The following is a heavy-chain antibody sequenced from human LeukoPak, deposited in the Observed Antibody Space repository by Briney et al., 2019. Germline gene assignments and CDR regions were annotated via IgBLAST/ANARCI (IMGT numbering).Heavy chain of an antibody. CDR1: GFTFSSYS. CDR3: VRMNYVSSGWGAPFDH. J-gene: IGHJ4*02. V-gene: IGHV3-48*04. D-gene: IGHD1-7*01. Sequence: GGSLRLSCAASGFTFSSYSMNWVRRAPGKGLEWLSYIRSSGSTIYYADSVKGRFTISRDNAKNSLYLQMNSLRAEDTALYYCVRMNYVSSGWGAPFDHWGQGTLVTVSS. CDR2: IRSSGSTI.